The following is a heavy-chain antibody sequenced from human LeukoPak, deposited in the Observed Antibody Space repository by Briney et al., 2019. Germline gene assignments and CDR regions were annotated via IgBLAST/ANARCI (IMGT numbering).Heavy chain of an antibody. V-gene: IGHV4-34*01. CDR2: ISHSGST. D-gene: IGHD3-10*01. Sequence: SETLSLTCAVYGGSFSGYYWSWIRQPPGKGLEWIGEISHSGSTNYNPSLKSRVTISVDTSKNQFSLKLSSVTAADTAVYYCARGHTRITMVRGVPRWFDPWGQGTLVTVSS. J-gene: IGHJ5*02. CDR3: ARGHTRITMVRGVPRWFDP. CDR1: GGSFSGYY.